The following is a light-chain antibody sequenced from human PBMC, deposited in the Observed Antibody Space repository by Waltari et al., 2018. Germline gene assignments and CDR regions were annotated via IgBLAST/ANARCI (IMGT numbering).Light chain of an antibody. CDR3: QQSGTSPLT. J-gene: IGKJ4*01. CDR1: QSVSKY. V-gene: IGKV3-20*01. CDR2: CNP. Sequence: SSRASQSVSKYLAWYQQSFGSGSRRHTSCNPVTGVQTCDLPICSGSGTDFTLTISRLEPEDFAVYYCQQSGTSPLTFGGGTKVAIK.